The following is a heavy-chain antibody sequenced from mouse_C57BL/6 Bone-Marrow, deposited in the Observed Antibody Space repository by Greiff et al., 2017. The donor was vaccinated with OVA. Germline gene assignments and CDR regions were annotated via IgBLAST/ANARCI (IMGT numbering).Heavy chain of an antibody. Sequence: EVQLQQSGAELVRPGASVKLSCTASGFNIKDDYMHWVKQRPEQGLEWIGWIDPENGDTEYASKFQGKATITADTSSNTAYLQLSSLTSEDTAVYYCTTHDGGEDAMDYWGQGTSVTVSS. CDR3: TTHDGGEDAMDY. CDR1: GFNIKDDY. D-gene: IGHD1-2*01. J-gene: IGHJ4*01. CDR2: IDPENGDT. V-gene: IGHV14-4*01.